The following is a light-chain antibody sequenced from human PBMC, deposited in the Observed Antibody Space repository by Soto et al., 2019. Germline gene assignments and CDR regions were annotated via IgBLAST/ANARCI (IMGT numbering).Light chain of an antibody. CDR2: GAA. CDR1: QSVSSN. J-gene: IGKJ1*01. V-gene: IGKV3-15*01. Sequence: IVMTQSPATLSVSPGERATLSCRASQSVSSNLAWYQQKPGQAPRLLMYGAATRATGVPARFSGSGSGTEFTLTISSLQSEEFAVYYCQQYSNWRTFGQGTKVEIK. CDR3: QQYSNWRT.